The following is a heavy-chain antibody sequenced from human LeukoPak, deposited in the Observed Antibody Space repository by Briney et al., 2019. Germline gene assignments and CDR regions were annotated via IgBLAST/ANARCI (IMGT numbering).Heavy chain of an antibody. CDR3: ARDRSTSVAGTLWDC. CDR2: INWNGGST. D-gene: IGHD6-19*01. Sequence: GGSLRLSCAASGFTFDDYGMSWVRQAPGKGLEWVSGINWNGGSTGYADSVKGRFTISRDNAKNSLYLQMNSLRAEDTALYYCARDRSTSVAGTLWDCWGQGTLVTVSS. J-gene: IGHJ4*02. CDR1: GFTFDDYG. V-gene: IGHV3-20*04.